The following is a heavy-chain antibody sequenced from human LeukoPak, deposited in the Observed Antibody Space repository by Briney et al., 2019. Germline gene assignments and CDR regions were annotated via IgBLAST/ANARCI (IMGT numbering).Heavy chain of an antibody. CDR2: ISGSGGST. D-gene: IGHD1-14*01. V-gene: IGHV3-23*01. Sequence: GGSLRLSCAASGFTFSSYAMSWVRQAPGKGLEWVSAISGSGGSTYYADSVKGRFTISRDNSKNSLYLQMNRLRIEDSALYYCAKSRAPTAAPDAFDFWGQGTMVIVSS. CDR3: AKSRAPTAAPDAFDF. CDR1: GFTFSSYA. J-gene: IGHJ3*01.